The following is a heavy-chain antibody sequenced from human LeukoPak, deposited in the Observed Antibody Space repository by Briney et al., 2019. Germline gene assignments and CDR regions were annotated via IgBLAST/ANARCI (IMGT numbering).Heavy chain of an antibody. D-gene: IGHD3-22*01. V-gene: IGHV4-61*01. CDR3: AREGYYYDSSGYYGGYFQH. J-gene: IGHJ1*01. CDR1: GGSISSSSYY. Sequence: SETLSLTCTVSGGSISSSSYYWSWIRQPPGKGLEWIGYIYYSGSTNYNPSLKSRVTISVDTSKNQFSLKLSSVTAADTAVYYCAREGYYYDSSGYYGGYFQHWGQGTLVTVSS. CDR2: IYYSGST.